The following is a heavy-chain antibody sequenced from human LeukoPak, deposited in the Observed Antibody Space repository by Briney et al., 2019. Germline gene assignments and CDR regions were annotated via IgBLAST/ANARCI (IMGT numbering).Heavy chain of an antibody. CDR3: ARGRIAVAGTLWFDP. V-gene: IGHV1-18*01. Sequence: GASVKASCKASGYTFTSYGISWARQAPGQGLEWMGWISAYNGNTNYAQKLQGRVTMTTDTSTSTAYMELRSLRSDDTAVYYCARGRIAVAGTLWFDPWGQGTLVTVSS. CDR2: ISAYNGNT. J-gene: IGHJ5*02. CDR1: GYTFTSYG. D-gene: IGHD6-19*01.